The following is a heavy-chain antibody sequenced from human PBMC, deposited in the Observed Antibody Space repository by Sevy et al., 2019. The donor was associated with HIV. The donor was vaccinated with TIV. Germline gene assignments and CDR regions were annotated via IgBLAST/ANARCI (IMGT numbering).Heavy chain of an antibody. CDR3: TRVWSGYSSGWYYFDY. J-gene: IGHJ4*02. D-gene: IGHD6-19*01. CDR1: GFTFGDYA. CDR2: MRSKAYGGTT. V-gene: IGHV3-49*03. Sequence: GGSLRLSCTASGFTFGDYAMSWFRQAPGKGLEWVGLMRSKAYGGTTEYAESVKGRFTISRDDSKSIAYLQMNSLKTEDTAVYYCTRVWSGYSSGWYYFDYWGQGTLVTVSS.